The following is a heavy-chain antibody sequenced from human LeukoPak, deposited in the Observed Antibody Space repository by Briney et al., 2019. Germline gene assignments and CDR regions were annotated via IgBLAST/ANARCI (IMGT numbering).Heavy chain of an antibody. V-gene: IGHV4-34*01. J-gene: IGHJ5*02. D-gene: IGHD4-23*01. CDR3: ARGSDYGGTSMDFDP. Sequence: PSETLSLTCAVYGGSFSGYYWSWIRQPPGKGLEWIEEINHSGSTNYNPSLKSRVTISVDTSKNQFSLKLSSVTAADTAVYYCARGSDYGGTSMDFDPWGQGTLVTVSS. CDR1: GGSFSGYY. CDR2: INHSGST.